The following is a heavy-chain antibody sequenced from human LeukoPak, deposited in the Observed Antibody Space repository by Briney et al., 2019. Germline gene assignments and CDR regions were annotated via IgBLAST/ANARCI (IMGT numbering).Heavy chain of an antibody. Sequence: GGCLRLSCAASGFTFSSYAMSWVRQAPGKGLEWVSAISGSGGSTYYADSVKGRLTISRDNSKNTLYLQINSLRAEDTAVYYCAKDGPLRLGWFDPWGQGTLVTVSS. J-gene: IGHJ5*02. CDR2: ISGSGGST. CDR1: GFTFSSYA. V-gene: IGHV3-23*01. D-gene: IGHD3-16*01. CDR3: AKDGPLRLGWFDP.